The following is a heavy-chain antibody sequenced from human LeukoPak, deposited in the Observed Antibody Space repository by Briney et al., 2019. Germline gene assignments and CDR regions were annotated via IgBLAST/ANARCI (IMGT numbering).Heavy chain of an antibody. Sequence: ASVKVSCKASGYTFTSYGISWVRQAPGQGLERMGWISAYNGNTNYAQKLQGRVTMTTDTSTSTAYMELRSLRSDDTAVYYCAGPSRPAANGDAFDIWGQGTMVTVSS. V-gene: IGHV1-18*01. CDR3: AGPSRPAANGDAFDI. CDR2: ISAYNGNT. CDR1: GYTFTSYG. J-gene: IGHJ3*02. D-gene: IGHD2-2*01.